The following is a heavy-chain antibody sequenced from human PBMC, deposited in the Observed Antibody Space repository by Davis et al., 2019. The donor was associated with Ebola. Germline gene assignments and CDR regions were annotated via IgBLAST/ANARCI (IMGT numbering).Heavy chain of an antibody. D-gene: IGHD3-22*01. V-gene: IGHV4-30-4*07. J-gene: IGHJ4*02. CDR1: GGLVRSGGYS. CDR3: ARGDSYYDPSGFYAGPEAPDH. Sequence: SETLSPTFAVPGGLVRSGGYSWCWIRQPPGKGLEWIGYYYYPGTTTYNPSLRSRVTILIDTSKNQFSLKLSSVTAADTAVYFCARGDSYYDPSGFYAGPEAPDHWVQGTLVTVSS. CDR2: YYYPGTT.